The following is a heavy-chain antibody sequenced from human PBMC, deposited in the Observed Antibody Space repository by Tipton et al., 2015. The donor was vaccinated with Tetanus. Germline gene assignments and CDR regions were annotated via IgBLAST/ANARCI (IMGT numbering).Heavy chain of an antibody. V-gene: IGHV5-51*01. Sequence: QLVQSGAEMRKSGESLKISCKTSGYFFDTHWIAWVRQMPGKGLEWMGIIYPGDSDTGNSLSFQGQGTMSVDRSTATAYLQWGSLKAPAPAIYSCARHFVEMLYAPFRFDPWGQGTLVSVSS. CDR1: GYFFDTHW. J-gene: IGHJ5*02. CDR2: IYPGDSDT. CDR3: ARHFVEMLYAPFRFDP. D-gene: IGHD2-8*01.